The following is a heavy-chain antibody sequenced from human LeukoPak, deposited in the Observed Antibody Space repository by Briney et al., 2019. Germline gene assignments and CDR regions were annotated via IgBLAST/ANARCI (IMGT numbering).Heavy chain of an antibody. CDR1: GYIFSSYG. J-gene: IGHJ4*02. CDR3: TRRGGWYSHSDF. Sequence: ASVKVTCKSSGYIFSSYGIIWVGQAPGQGLEWMGWVSAFNGNTDYAPKLQGRVTMTTDKSTTTAYMELRSLTSDDMAVYYSTRRGGWYSHSDFGGQGTLVTVSS. CDR2: VSAFNGNT. V-gene: IGHV1-18*03. D-gene: IGHD6-19*01.